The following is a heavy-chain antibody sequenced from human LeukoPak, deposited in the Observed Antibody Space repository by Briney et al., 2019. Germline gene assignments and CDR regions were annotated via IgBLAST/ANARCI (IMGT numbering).Heavy chain of an antibody. D-gene: IGHD6-25*01. J-gene: IGHJ4*02. V-gene: IGHV1-46*01. CDR1: GYTFTTYY. Sequence: ASVEVSCKASGYTFTTYYMHWMRQAPGQGPEWMGIINPRGGSTDYSQKFQGRITMTSDTSTSTVYMELSSLRSDDTAVYFCARVGSAAATADYWGQGTLVTVSS. CDR3: ARVGSAAATADY. CDR2: INPRGGST.